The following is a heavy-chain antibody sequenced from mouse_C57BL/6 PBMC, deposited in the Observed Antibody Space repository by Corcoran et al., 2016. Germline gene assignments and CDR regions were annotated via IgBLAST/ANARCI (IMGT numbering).Heavy chain of an antibody. CDR2: IYPGRGNT. CDR1: GYTFTDYY. D-gene: IGHD2-1*01. V-gene: IGHV1-84*01. J-gene: IGHJ4*01. CDR3: ERRQIYYGKPYTMDY. Sequence: QIQLQQSGPELVKPGASVKISCKASGYTFTDYYINWVKQRPGQGLEWIGWIYPGRGNTKYNEKFKGKATLTVDTSSSTAYMQLSSLTSEDSAVYVCERRQIYYGKPYTMDYWGQGTSVTVSS.